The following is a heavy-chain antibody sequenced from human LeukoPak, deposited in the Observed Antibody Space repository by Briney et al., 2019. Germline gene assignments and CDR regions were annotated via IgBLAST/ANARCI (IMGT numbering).Heavy chain of an antibody. V-gene: IGHV3-23*01. D-gene: IGHD5-12*01. CDR1: GFTFSSYA. CDR2: ISGSGGST. CDR3: AKDGSGYDWGYYFDY. Sequence: GGSLRLSCAASGFTFSSYAMSWVRQAPGKGLEWVSAISGSGGSTYYADSVKGRFTISRDNSKNTLYLQMNSLRAEDTAVYYCAKDGSGYDWGYYFDYWGQGTLVTVSS. J-gene: IGHJ4*02.